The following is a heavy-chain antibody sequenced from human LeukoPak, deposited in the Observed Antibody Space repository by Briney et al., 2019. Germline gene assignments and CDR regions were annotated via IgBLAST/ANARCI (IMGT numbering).Heavy chain of an antibody. CDR2: IKQDGSEI. CDR3: ARQHNWGPNQGDAFDI. V-gene: IGHV3-7*01. D-gene: IGHD7-27*01. CDR1: GFTFNNYW. Sequence: GGSLRLSCAASGFTFNNYWMSWVRQAPRKGLEWVANIKQDGSEIDSVDSVKGRLTISRDNAKNSLYLQMNSLRVEDTAVYFCARQHNWGPNQGDAFDIWGQGTMVTVSS. J-gene: IGHJ3*02.